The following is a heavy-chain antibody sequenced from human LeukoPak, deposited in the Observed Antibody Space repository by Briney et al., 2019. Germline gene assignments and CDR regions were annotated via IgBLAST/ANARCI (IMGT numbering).Heavy chain of an antibody. D-gene: IGHD3-22*01. CDR3: ARVANPYYDSRTDWFDP. J-gene: IGHJ5*02. CDR1: GYTFTSYG. V-gene: IGHV1-18*01. CDR2: ISAYNGNT. Sequence: ASVKVSCKASGYTFTSYGISWVRQAPGQGLEWMGWISAYNGNTNYAQKLQGRVTMTRNTSISTAYMELSSLRSEDTAVYYCARVANPYYDSRTDWFDPWGQGTLVTVSS.